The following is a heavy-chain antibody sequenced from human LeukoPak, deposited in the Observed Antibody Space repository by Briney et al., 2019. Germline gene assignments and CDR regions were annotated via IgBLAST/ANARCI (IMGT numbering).Heavy chain of an antibody. CDR2: IYTSGST. D-gene: IGHD3-22*01. J-gene: IGHJ5*02. CDR1: GGSISSYY. CDR3: ARHPYYYDSGGYYAWFDP. Sequence: SETLSLTCTVSGGSISSYYWSWIRQPPGKGLEWIGYIYTSGSTNYNPSLKSRVTISVDTSKNQFSLKLSSVTAADTAVYYCARHPYYYDSGGYYAWFDPWGQGTLVTVSS. V-gene: IGHV4-4*09.